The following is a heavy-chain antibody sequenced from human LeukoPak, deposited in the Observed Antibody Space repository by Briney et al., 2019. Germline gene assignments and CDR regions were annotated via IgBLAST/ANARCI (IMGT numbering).Heavy chain of an antibody. J-gene: IGHJ6*02. CDR2: ISAYNGNT. Sequence: ASVKVSCKASGYTFTSYGISWVRQAPGQGLEWMGWISAYNGNTNYAQKLQGRVTMTTDTSTSTAYMELRSLRSDDTAVYYCARRSAVAGDYYYYGMDVWGQGTTVTVSS. CDR1: GYTFTSYG. D-gene: IGHD6-19*01. V-gene: IGHV1-18*01. CDR3: ARRSAVAGDYYYYGMDV.